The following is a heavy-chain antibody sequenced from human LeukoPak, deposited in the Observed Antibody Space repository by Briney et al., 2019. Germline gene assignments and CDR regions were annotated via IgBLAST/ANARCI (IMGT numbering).Heavy chain of an antibody. Sequence: ASVKVSCKASGYTFTSYGISWVRQAPGQGLEWMGWISAYNGNTNYAQKLQGRVTMTTDTSTSTAYTELRSLRSDDTAVYYCARVSYRLWFGHPSAYFDYWGQGTLVTVSS. V-gene: IGHV1-18*01. CDR1: GYTFTSYG. J-gene: IGHJ4*02. CDR3: ARVSYRLWFGHPSAYFDY. D-gene: IGHD3-10*01. CDR2: ISAYNGNT.